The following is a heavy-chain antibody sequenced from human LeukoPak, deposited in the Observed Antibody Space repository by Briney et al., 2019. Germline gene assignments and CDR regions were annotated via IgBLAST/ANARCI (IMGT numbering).Heavy chain of an antibody. J-gene: IGHJ6*02. V-gene: IGHV3-23*01. CDR2: ISATDGST. Sequence: GGSLRLSYPASGFTFNNYAKSWVRQAPGKGLEWVSGISATDGSTYYADSVKGRFIISRDTSKNMLYLQMTSLRAEDTAVYYCTKSTGNYYYYYALDVWGQGTTVTVS. D-gene: IGHD1-1*01. CDR1: GFTFNNYA. CDR3: TKSTGNYYYYYALDV.